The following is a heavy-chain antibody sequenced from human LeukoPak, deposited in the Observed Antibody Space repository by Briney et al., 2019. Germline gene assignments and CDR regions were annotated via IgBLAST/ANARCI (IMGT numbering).Heavy chain of an antibody. Sequence: GGSLRLSCAASGFTFSSYSMNWVRQAPGKGLEWVSYISSSSSTIYYADSVKGRFTISRDNSKNTLYLQMNSLRGEDTAVYYCAKESPRFDYWGQGTLVTVSS. CDR1: GFTFSSYS. CDR3: AKESPRFDY. J-gene: IGHJ4*02. CDR2: ISSSSSTI. V-gene: IGHV3-48*01.